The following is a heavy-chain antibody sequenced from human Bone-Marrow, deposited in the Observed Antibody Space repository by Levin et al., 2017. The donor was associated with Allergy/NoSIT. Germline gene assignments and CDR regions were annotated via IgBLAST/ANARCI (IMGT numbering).Heavy chain of an antibody. J-gene: IGHJ6*02. CDR1: GSSFSTYR. D-gene: IGHD2-8*02. Sequence: GESLKISCAASGSSFSTYRMNWVRQAPGKGLEWLSYISNFGSTIYYADSLKGRFTISRDNAKNSLYLQMSDLRDEDTAVYYCARSLLVNNYYYYGMDVWGQGTTVTVSS. CDR3: ARSLLVNNYYYYGMDV. CDR2: ISNFGSTI. V-gene: IGHV3-48*02.